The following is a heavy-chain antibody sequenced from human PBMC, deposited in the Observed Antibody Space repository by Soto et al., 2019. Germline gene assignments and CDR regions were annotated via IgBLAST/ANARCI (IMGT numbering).Heavy chain of an antibody. CDR3: ATLPPRIGVTLLPIPS. V-gene: IGHV4-4*02. J-gene: IGHJ5*01. D-gene: IGHD2-8*01. Sequence: QVQLRESGPRLVKTSGTLSLTCAVSGGSISDTNWWTWVRQTPGKGLEWIGEIYHSGSPTYSPSLRGRAHIFGDKSNNQFSLGMGYVAPPDQALFFWATLPPRIGVTLLPIPSWGQG. CDR2: IYHSGSP. CDR1: GGSISDTNW.